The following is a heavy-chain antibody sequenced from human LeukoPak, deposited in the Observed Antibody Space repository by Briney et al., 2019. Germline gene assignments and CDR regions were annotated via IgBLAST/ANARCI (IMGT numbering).Heavy chain of an antibody. V-gene: IGHV3-21*01. CDR2: ISSSSSYI. CDR3: ARASSGRALDY. CDR1: GFTFSSYG. Sequence: GGSLRLSCAASGFTFSSYGMHWVRQAPGKGLEWVSSISSSSSYIYYADSVKGRFTISRDNAKNSLYLQMNSLRAEDTAVYYCARASSGRALDYWGQGTLVTVSS. D-gene: IGHD6-19*01. J-gene: IGHJ4*02.